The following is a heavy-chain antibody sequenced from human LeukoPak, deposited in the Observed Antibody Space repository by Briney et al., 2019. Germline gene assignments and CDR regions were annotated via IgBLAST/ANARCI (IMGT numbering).Heavy chain of an antibody. CDR1: GYTFTGYY. D-gene: IGHD5-12*01. J-gene: IGHJ4*02. V-gene: IGHV1-2*03. CDR3: ARDMSDSGYDQNDY. CDR2: INPNSGGT. Sequence: LVASVKVSCKASGYTFTGYYMHWVRQAPGQGLEWMGWINPNSGGTNYAQKFQGRVTMTRDTSISTAYMELSRLRSDDTAAYYCARDMSDSGYDQNDYWGQGTLVTVSS.